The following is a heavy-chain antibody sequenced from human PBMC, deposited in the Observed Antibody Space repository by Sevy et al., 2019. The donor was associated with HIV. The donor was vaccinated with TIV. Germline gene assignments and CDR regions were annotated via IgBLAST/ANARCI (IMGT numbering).Heavy chain of an antibody. CDR1: GYTFTDYY. CDR2: INPNSGGT. J-gene: IGHJ4*02. Sequence: ASVKVSCKASGYTFTDYYIHWVRQVPGQGLEWMGWINPNSGGTNYAQKFQGRVTMTRDTSISTAYMELSGVRSADTAVYYCARAFRTVADYRLGYWGQGTLVTVSS. D-gene: IGHD2-15*01. CDR3: ARAFRTVADYRLGY. V-gene: IGHV1-2*02.